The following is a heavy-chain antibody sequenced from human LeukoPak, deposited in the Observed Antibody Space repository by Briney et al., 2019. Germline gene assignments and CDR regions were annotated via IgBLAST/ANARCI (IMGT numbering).Heavy chain of an antibody. D-gene: IGHD3-9*01. CDR2: ISGSGGST. Sequence: PSETLSLTCAVYGGSFSGYYWSWVRQAPGKGLEWVSAISGSGGSTYYADSVKGRFTISRDNSKNTLYLQMNSLRAEDTAVYDCAKKAYYDILTGYYNPYWGQGTLVTVSS. CDR1: GGSFSGYY. CDR3: AKKAYYDILTGYYNPY. V-gene: IGHV3-23*01. J-gene: IGHJ4*02.